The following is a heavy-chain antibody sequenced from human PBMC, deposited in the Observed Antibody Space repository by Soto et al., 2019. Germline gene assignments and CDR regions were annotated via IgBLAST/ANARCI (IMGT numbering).Heavy chain of an antibody. CDR3: AGVVVGATRQTGSDH. CDR2: MHSSGGT. CDR1: TGSITSGDYF. Sequence: QLLESGPGLVKPSETLSLTCTVSTGSITSGDYFWGWIRQPPGQGLEFIGSMHSSGGTYYSPSLKSRVFISMDKSKNQFSLKLTSVTTADTAVYFCAGVVVGATRQTGSDHWGQGTLVTVS. J-gene: IGHJ4*02. D-gene: IGHD2-15*01. V-gene: IGHV4-39*01.